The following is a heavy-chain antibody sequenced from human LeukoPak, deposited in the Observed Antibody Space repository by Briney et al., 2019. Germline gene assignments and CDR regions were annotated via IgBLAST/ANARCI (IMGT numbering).Heavy chain of an antibody. J-gene: IGHJ6*03. CDR3: ARLALRGGYNYRNYYYYYMDV. D-gene: IGHD5-24*01. CDR1: GYSFTNYW. V-gene: IGHV5-51*01. Sequence: GESLKISCKGSGYSFTNYWIGWVRQMPGKGLEWMGIIYPGDSDTRYSPSFQGQVTISADKSISTAYLQWSSLKASDTAMYYCARLALRGGYNYRNYYYYYMDVWGKGTTVTVSS. CDR2: IYPGDSDT.